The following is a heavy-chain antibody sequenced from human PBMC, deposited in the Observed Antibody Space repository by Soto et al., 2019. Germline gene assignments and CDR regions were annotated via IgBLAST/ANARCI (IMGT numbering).Heavy chain of an antibody. V-gene: IGHV1-69*13. J-gene: IGHJ6*02. Sequence: VASVKVSCKXSGGTFSSYAISWVRQAPGQGLEWMGGIIPIFGTANYAQKFQGRVTITADESTSTAYMELSSPRSEDTAVYYCARVKSGSYYYYYGMDVWGQGTTVTVSS. CDR3: ARVKSGSYYYYYGMDV. D-gene: IGHD1-26*01. CDR2: IIPIFGTA. CDR1: GGTFSSYA.